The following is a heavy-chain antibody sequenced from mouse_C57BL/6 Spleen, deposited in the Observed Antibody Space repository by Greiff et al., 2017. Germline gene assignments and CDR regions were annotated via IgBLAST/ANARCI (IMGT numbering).Heavy chain of an antibody. Sequence: QVQLKESGAELARPGASVKLSCKASGYTFTSYGISWVKQRTGQGLEWIGEIYPRSGNTYYNEKFKGKATLTADKSSSTAYMELRSLTSEDSAVYFCAREATGIWFAYWGQGTLVTVSA. CDR1: GYTFTSYG. CDR3: AREATGIWFAY. CDR2: IYPRSGNT. J-gene: IGHJ3*01. V-gene: IGHV1-81*01. D-gene: IGHD4-1*02.